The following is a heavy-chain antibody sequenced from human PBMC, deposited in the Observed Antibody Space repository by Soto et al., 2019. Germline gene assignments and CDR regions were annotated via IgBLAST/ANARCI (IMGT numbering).Heavy chain of an antibody. J-gene: IGHJ4*02. CDR3: ARDNEYDILTGANLFFDY. D-gene: IGHD3-9*01. Sequence: ASVKVSCKASGYTFTSYGISWVRQAPGQGLEWMGWISAYNGNTNYAQKLQGRVTMTTDTSTSTAYMELRSLRSDDTAVYYCARDNEYDILTGANLFFDYWGQGTLVTVSS. CDR2: ISAYNGNT. CDR1: GYTFTSYG. V-gene: IGHV1-18*01.